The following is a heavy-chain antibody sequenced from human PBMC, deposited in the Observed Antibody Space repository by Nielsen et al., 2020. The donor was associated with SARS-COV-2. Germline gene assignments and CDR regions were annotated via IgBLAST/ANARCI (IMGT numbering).Heavy chain of an antibody. Sequence: ASVKVSCKASGYTFTSYAMHWVRQAPGQRLEWMGWINAGNGNTKYSQKFQGRVTITRDTSASTAYMELSSLRSEDTAVYYCAREGRGYDSPLGYWGQGTLVTVSS. CDR2: INAGNGNT. CDR1: GYTFTSYA. J-gene: IGHJ4*02. V-gene: IGHV1-3*01. D-gene: IGHD5-12*01. CDR3: AREGRGYDSPLGY.